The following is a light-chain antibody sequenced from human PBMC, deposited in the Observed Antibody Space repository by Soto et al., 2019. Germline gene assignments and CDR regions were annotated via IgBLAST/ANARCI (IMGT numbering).Light chain of an antibody. V-gene: IGKV3-20*01. CDR3: QQYMSSVT. CDR1: QSVDSTF. CDR2: GAS. J-gene: IGKJ1*01. Sequence: EIVLTQSPGSLSLSPGERATLSCRASQSVDSTFFAWYQKKPGQAPRLLIYGASKRATGVPDRFSGSGSGTDFTLTISRLEPDDFAGYYCQQYMSSVTFGQGTKVEI.